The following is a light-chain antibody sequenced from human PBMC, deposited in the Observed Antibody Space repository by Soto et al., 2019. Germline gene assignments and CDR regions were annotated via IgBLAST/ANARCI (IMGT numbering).Light chain of an antibody. CDR3: QQYGSSPPGT. V-gene: IGKV3-20*01. J-gene: IGKJ1*01. CDR2: AVS. CDR1: QSVPNNY. Sequence: EIVLTQSPATLSLSPWERATLSCRASQSVPNNYLAWYQQKPGQAPRRLIYAVSTRATGTPDRFSGSGSGTDFTLTISTLEPEDFAVYYCQQYGSSPPGTFGQGTKVDI.